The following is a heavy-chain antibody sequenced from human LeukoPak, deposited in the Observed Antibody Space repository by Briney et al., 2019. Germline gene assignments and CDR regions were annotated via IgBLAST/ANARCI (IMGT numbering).Heavy chain of an antibody. Sequence: PSETLSLTCAVYGGSFSGYYWSWIRQPPGKGLEWIGEINHSGSTNYNPSLKSRVTISVDTSKNQFSLKLSSVTAADTAVYYCARVLVAAGTGQIYYYMDVWGKGTTVTVSS. J-gene: IGHJ6*03. CDR2: INHSGST. CDR1: GGSFSGYY. CDR3: ARVLVAAGTGQIYYYMDV. V-gene: IGHV4-34*01. D-gene: IGHD6-13*01.